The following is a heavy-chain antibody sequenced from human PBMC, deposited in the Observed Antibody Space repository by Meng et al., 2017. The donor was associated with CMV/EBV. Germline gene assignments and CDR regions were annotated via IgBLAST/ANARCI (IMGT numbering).Heavy chain of an antibody. CDR3: ARRYCSSTSCQRYFDY. CDR1: GYTFTGYY. V-gene: IGHV1-2*02. Sequence: ASVKVSCKASGYTFTGYYMHWVRQAPGQGLEWMGWINPNSGGTNYAQKFQGRVTMTRDTSISTAYMELSRLRSDDTAVYYCARRYCSSTSCQRYFDYWGQGTLVTVPQ. J-gene: IGHJ4*02. CDR2: INPNSGGT. D-gene: IGHD2-2*01.